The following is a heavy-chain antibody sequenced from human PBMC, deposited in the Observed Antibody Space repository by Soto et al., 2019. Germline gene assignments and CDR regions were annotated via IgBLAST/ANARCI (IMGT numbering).Heavy chain of an antibody. Sequence: SETLSLTCTVSGGSISSGGYYWSWIRQHPGKGLEWIGYIYYSGSTYYNPSLKSRVTISVDTSKNQFSLKLSSVTAADTAVYYCARGGGRAAAGRFDYWSQGTLVTVSS. CDR3: ARGGGRAAAGRFDY. D-gene: IGHD6-13*01. CDR2: IYYSGST. V-gene: IGHV4-31*03. CDR1: GGSISSGGYY. J-gene: IGHJ4*02.